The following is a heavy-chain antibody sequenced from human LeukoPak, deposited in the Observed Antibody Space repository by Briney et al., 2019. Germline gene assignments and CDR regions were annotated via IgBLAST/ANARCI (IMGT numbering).Heavy chain of an antibody. Sequence: PSQTLSLTCTVSGGSISSGSYYWSWIRQPAGKGLEVIGRIYTSGSTNYNPSLKSRVTISVDTSKNQFSLKLSSVTAADTAVYYCARDPNYDYVWGSYRNYWYFDLWGRGTLVTVSS. D-gene: IGHD3-16*02. CDR2: IYTSGST. V-gene: IGHV4-61*02. J-gene: IGHJ2*01. CDR3: ARDPNYDYVWGSYRNYWYFDL. CDR1: GGSISSGSYY.